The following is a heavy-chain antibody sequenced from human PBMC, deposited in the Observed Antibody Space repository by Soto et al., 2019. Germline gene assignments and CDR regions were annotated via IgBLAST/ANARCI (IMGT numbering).Heavy chain of an antibody. Sequence: QVQLQESGPGLVKPSETLSLTCTVSGGSISSYYWSWIRQPAGKGLEWIGRIYTSGSSNYNPSLKSRVTMSVDTSKNQFSLKLSSVTAADTAVYYCARVSSLCDYPYYYYGMDVWCQGTTVTVSS. J-gene: IGHJ6*02. V-gene: IGHV4-4*07. CDR3: ARVSSLCDYPYYYYGMDV. D-gene: IGHD4-17*01. CDR1: GGSISSYY. CDR2: IYTSGSS.